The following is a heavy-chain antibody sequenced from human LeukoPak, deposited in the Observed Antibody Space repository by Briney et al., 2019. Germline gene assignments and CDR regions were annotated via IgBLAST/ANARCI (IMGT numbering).Heavy chain of an antibody. Sequence: SETLSLTCTVSGGSISSGDYYWSWIRQPPGKGLEWIGYIYYSGSTYYNPSLKSRVTISVDTSKNQFSLKLSPVTAADTAVYYCAREAAIVVPAARAGGHNWFDPWGQGTLVTVSS. CDR3: AREAAIVVPAARAGGHNWFDP. V-gene: IGHV4-30-4*08. J-gene: IGHJ5*02. D-gene: IGHD2-2*01. CDR1: GGSISSGDYY. CDR2: IYYSGST.